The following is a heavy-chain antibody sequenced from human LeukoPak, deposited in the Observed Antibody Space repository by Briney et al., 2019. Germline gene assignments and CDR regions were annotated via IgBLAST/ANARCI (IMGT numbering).Heavy chain of an antibody. CDR3: ARAPDGGNEMGPGTFDI. V-gene: IGHV4-59*01. D-gene: IGHD4-23*01. CDR2: IYYSGST. J-gene: IGHJ3*02. Sequence: PSETLSLTCTVSGGSISSYYWSWIRQPPGKGLEWIGYIYYSGSTNYNPSLKSRVTISVDTSKNQFSLKLSSVTAADTAVYYCARAPDGGNEMGPGTFDIWGQGTMVTVSS. CDR1: GGSISSYY.